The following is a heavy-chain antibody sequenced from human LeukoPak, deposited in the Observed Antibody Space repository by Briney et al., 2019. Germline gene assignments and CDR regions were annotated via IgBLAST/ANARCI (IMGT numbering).Heavy chain of an antibody. CDR3: ARDPRSAGRYNWFDP. Sequence: GGSLRLSCAASGFTFSNYWMAWVRQAPAKGLEGVANIKQGGSEKYYVDSVKGRFTISRDNAKNSLFLEMNSLRAEDTAVYYCARDPRSAGRYNWFDPWGQGTLVTVSS. CDR1: GFTFSNYW. V-gene: IGHV3-7*03. D-gene: IGHD2-15*01. CDR2: IKQGGSEK. J-gene: IGHJ5*02.